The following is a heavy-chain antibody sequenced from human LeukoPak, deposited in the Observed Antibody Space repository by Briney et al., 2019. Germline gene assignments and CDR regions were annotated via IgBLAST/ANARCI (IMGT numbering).Heavy chain of an antibody. D-gene: IGHD3-22*01. J-gene: IGHJ4*02. Sequence: PGGSLRLSCAASGFTFSRYWMHWVRQAPGKGLVWDSRINSDGSSTSYADSVKGRFTISRDNAKSTLYLQMNSLRAEDTAVYYCASGSSAYYYLDYWGQGTLVTVSS. CDR2: INSDGSST. CDR1: GFTFSRYW. CDR3: ASGSSAYYYLDY. V-gene: IGHV3-74*01.